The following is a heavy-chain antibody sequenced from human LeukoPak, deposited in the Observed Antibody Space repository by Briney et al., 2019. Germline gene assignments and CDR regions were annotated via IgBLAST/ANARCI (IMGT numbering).Heavy chain of an antibody. D-gene: IGHD4-11*01. CDR2: VYYSGST. J-gene: IGHJ4*02. CDR3: ARAATVNPLFDY. CDR1: GGSISTYY. Sequence: SETLSLTCTVSGGSISTYYWSWIRQPPGKGLEWIGYVYYSGSTNYNPSLESRVTISVDTSKNQFSLKLSSVIAADTAVYYCARAATVNPLFDYWGQGTLVTVSS. V-gene: IGHV4-59*01.